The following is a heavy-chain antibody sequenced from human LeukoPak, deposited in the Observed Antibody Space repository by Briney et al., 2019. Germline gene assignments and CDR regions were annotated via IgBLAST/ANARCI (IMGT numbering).Heavy chain of an antibody. Sequence: PGESLKISCKGSGYSFTSYWIGWVRQMPGKGLEWMGLIYPGDSDTRYSPSFQGQVTISADKSISTAYLQWSSLKASDTAMYYCARHNTVTTYYYYYMDVWGKGTTVTVSS. CDR2: IYPGDSDT. V-gene: IGHV5-51*01. CDR1: GYSFTSYW. CDR3: ARHNTVTTYYYYYMDV. J-gene: IGHJ6*03. D-gene: IGHD4-11*01.